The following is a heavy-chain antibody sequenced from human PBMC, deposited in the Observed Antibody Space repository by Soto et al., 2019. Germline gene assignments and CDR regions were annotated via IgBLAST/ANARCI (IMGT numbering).Heavy chain of an antibody. D-gene: IGHD4-17*01. CDR2: ISSSNTI. V-gene: IGHV3-48*01. CDR1: GFDFSLYS. J-gene: IGHJ1*01. CDR3: VRDRNGDYVTEYFQH. Sequence: EVQLVESGGGLVQPGGSLRLSCAASGFDFSLYSMNWVRQAPGKGLEWVSYISSSNTIYYADSVKGRFTISRDSAKNSLYLQMNSLRAVDTAVYYCVRDRNGDYVTEYFQHWGQGTLVSVSS.